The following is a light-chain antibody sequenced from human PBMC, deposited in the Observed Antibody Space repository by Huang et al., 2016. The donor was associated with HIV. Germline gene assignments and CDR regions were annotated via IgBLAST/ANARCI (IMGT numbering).Light chain of an antibody. Sequence: DIQMTQSPSTLSASVGDRVIITCRASQSIGNWLAWFQQKPGRAPKLLIYDASSLQNGVPSRFSGSGSGTVFTLTIDNLQPEDYSTYYCQQYNTPPYRFGQGTKVDIK. CDR3: QQYNTPPYR. V-gene: IGKV1-5*01. CDR2: DAS. CDR1: QSIGNW. J-gene: IGKJ2*03.